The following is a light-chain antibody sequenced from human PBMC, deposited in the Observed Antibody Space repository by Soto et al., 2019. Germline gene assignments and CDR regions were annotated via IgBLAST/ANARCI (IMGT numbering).Light chain of an antibody. CDR2: EVS. Sequence: QSALTQPASVSGSPGQSITISCTGTSSDFGGYNFVSWYQQHPGKAPKLMIYEVSNRPSGVSNRFSGSKSGNTASLTISGLQAEDEADYYCSSYTSSTPLGYVFGTGTKVTVL. CDR1: SSDFGGYNF. CDR3: SSYTSSTPLGYV. J-gene: IGLJ1*01. V-gene: IGLV2-14*01.